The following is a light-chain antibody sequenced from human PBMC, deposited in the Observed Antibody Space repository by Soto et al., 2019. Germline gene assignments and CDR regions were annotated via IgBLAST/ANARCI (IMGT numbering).Light chain of an antibody. CDR2: DAY. CDR3: HQYASSFGT. V-gene: IGKV3-20*01. J-gene: IGKJ1*01. Sequence: EIVLTQSPDTLSLSPGDRATLSCRASQSVGHMFLAWFQQKPGQAPRLLIFDAYRRVTGIPDRFSGSGSGTNFALTISRLEPEDFALYYCHQYASSFGTFGQGTKV. CDR1: QSVGHMF.